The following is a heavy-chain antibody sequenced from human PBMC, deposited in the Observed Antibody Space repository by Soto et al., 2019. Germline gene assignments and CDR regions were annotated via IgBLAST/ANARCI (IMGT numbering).Heavy chain of an antibody. CDR3: TKDGGHGARRQICGMDV. V-gene: IGHV1-18*01. CDR1: GYPFTKFG. CDR2: ISGHSGGT. Sequence: QPQLVQSGVELKKPGASVRVSCKASGYPFTKFGINWVRQAPGQGLEWMGWISGHSGGTKYGRKFRDRLTMVTDTSSKTAYMALRRLTSDGPAVYYCTKDGGHGARRQICGMDVWGQGTTVTVSS. D-gene: IGHD1-26*01. J-gene: IGHJ6*02.